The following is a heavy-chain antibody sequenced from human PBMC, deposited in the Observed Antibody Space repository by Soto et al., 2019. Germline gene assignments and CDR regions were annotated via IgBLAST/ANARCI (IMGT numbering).Heavy chain of an antibody. CDR1: GFSLSNARMG. V-gene: IGHV2-26*01. CDR3: ARIFSGHWFDP. CDR2: TFSNDEK. Sequence: QVTLKESGPVLVKPTETLTLTCTVSGFSLSNARMGVSWIRQPPGKALEWLAHTFSNDEKSYSTSLKSRLTISKDTSKSQVVLTMTNMDPVDTATYYCARIFSGHWFDPWGQGTLVTVSS. J-gene: IGHJ5*02. D-gene: IGHD3-10*01.